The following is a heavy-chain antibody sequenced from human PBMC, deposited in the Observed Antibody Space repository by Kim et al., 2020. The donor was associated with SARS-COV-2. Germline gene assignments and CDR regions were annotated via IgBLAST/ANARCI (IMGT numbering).Heavy chain of an antibody. J-gene: IGHJ5*02. CDR3: ARGSLWFGELLTNWFDP. D-gene: IGHD3-10*01. V-gene: IGHV4-34*01. Sequence: SETLSLTCAVYGGSFSGYYWSWIRQPPGKGLEWIGEINHSGSTNYNPSLKSRVNISVDTSKNQFSLKLSSVTAADTAVYYCARGSLWFGELLTNWFDPWGQGTLVTVSS. CDR2: INHSGST. CDR1: GGSFSGYY.